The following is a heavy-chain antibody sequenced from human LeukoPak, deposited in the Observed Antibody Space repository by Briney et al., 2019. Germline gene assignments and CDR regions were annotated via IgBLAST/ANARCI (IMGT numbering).Heavy chain of an antibody. J-gene: IGHJ6*04. D-gene: IGHD5-18*01. CDR3: ARDPGTTAMVRYGMDV. V-gene: IGHV1-69*06. CDR1: GGTFISYA. CDR2: IIPIFGTA. Sequence: GSSVKVSCKASGGTFISYAISWVRQAPGQGLEWMGGIIPIFGTANYAQKFQGRGTITADKSTSTAYVELSSLRSEDTAVYYCARDPGTTAMVRYGMDVWGKGTAVTVSS.